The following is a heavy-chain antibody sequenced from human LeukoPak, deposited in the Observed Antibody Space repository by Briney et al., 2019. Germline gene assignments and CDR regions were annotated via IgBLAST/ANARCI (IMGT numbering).Heavy chain of an antibody. Sequence: SETLSLTCTVSGVSISSYYWSWIRQPPGKGLEWIGYIYYSWNTNYNPPLKSRVTISIDTSKDQFSLKLNSVTAADTAVYYCARGSIGTLAPWGQGILVTVSS. D-gene: IGHD5-24*01. V-gene: IGHV4-59*01. CDR3: ARGSIGTLAP. CDR2: IYYSWNT. J-gene: IGHJ5*02. CDR1: GVSISSYY.